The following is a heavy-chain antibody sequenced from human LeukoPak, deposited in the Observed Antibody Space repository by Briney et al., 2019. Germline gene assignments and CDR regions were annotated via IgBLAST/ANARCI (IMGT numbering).Heavy chain of an antibody. CDR1: GFTFSSYA. Sequence: GGSLRLSCAASGFTFSSYALSWVRQAPGKGLEWVSAISGSGGSTYYADSVKGRFTISRDNSKSTLYLQMNSLRAEDTAVYYCAKATRAFWSGLGNWFDPWGQGTLVTVSS. J-gene: IGHJ5*02. V-gene: IGHV3-23*01. CDR2: ISGSGGST. CDR3: AKATRAFWSGLGNWFDP. D-gene: IGHD3-3*01.